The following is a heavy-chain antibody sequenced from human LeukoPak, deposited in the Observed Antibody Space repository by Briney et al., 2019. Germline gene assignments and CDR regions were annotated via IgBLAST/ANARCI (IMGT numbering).Heavy chain of an antibody. CDR2: MNPNSGNT. CDR1: GYTFTSYD. J-gene: IGHJ4*02. V-gene: IGHV1-8*01. CDR3: ARAHCTGGVCPAVY. D-gene: IGHD2-8*02. Sequence: SAVTVSCKASGYTFTSYDINWVRQAAGQGLEWLGWMNPNSGNTGYAQQFQGRVTMTRNTSISTAYMELNSLTSEDTAVYYCARAHCTGGVCPAVYWGQGTLVTVSS.